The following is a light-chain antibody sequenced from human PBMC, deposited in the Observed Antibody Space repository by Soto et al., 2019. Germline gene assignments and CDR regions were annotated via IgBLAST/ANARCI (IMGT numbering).Light chain of an antibody. CDR2: QDY. CDR1: KLGDKY. V-gene: IGLV3-1*01. CDR3: QAWDISTAV. Sequence: SYELTQPPSVSVSPGQTASITCSGDKLGDKYACWYQQKPGQSPVLVIYQDYERPSGIPERFSGSNSGNTATLTISDTQAMDEADYYCQAWDISTAVFATGTKLTVL. J-gene: IGLJ1*01.